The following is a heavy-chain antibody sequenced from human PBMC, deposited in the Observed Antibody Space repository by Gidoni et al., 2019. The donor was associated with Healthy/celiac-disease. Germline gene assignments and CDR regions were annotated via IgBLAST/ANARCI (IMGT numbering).Heavy chain of an antibody. CDR2: IYYSGST. CDR3: AREIGGLSGSHYYGMDV. D-gene: IGHD3-22*01. CDR1: GGPISSYY. Sequence: QVQLQESGPGLVKPSETLSLTCTVSGGPISSYYWSWIRQPPGKGLEWIGYIYYSGSTNYTPSLKSRVTISVDTPKNQFSLKLSSVTAADPAVYYCAREIGGLSGSHYYGMDVWGQGTTVTVSS. V-gene: IGHV4-59*01. J-gene: IGHJ6*02.